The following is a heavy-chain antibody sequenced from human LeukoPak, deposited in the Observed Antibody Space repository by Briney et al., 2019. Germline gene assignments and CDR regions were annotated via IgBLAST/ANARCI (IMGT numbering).Heavy chain of an antibody. V-gene: IGHV1-2*02. J-gene: IGHJ5*02. CDR3: ARVRYGSGSYVDKYNWFDP. CDR1: GYTFTGYY. Sequence: ASVKVSCKASGYTFTGYYMHWVRQAPGQGLEWMGWINPNSGGTNYAQKFQGRVTMTRDMSTSTVYMELSSLRSEDTAVYYCARVRYGSGSYVDKYNWFDPWGQGTLVTVSS. CDR2: INPNSGGT. D-gene: IGHD3-10*01.